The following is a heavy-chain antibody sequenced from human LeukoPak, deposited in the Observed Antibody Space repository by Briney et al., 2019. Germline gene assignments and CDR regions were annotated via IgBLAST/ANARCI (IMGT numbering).Heavy chain of an antibody. J-gene: IGHJ4*02. CDR2: INHSGST. D-gene: IGHD2-2*01. CDR3: AGEGNCSSPDY. Sequence: PSETLSLTCAVYGGSFSGYYWSWIRQPPGKGLEWIGEINHSGSTNYNPSLKSRVTISVDTSKNQFSLKLSSVTAADTAVYYCAGEGNCSSPDYWGQGTLVTVSS. V-gene: IGHV4-34*01. CDR1: GGSFSGYY.